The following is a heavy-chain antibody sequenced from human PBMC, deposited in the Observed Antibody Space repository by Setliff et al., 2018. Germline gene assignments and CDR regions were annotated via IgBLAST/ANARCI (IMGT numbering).Heavy chain of an antibody. CDR1: GGSISSYY. D-gene: IGHD3-10*01. CDR2: INHSGST. CDR3: ARESATIGEFPLYYFDK. Sequence: SETLSLTCTVSGGSISSYYWGWIRQPPGKGLEWIGEINHSGSTNYNPSLKSRVTISIDTSKNQFSLSLRYVTAADTAIYYCARESATIGEFPLYYFDKWGQGIPVTVSS. V-gene: IGHV4-34*01. J-gene: IGHJ4*02.